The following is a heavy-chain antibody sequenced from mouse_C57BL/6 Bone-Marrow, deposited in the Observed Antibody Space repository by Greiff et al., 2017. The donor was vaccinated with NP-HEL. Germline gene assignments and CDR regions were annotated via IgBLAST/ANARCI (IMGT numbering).Heavy chain of an antibody. Sequence: QVQLQQPGAGLVKPGASVKLSCKASGYTFTSYWMQWVKQRPGQGLEWIGEIDPSDSYTNYNQKFKGKATLTVDTSSSTAYMQLSSLTSEDSAVYYCARDGGWLLRLDYWGQGTTLTVSS. CDR1: GYTFTSYW. V-gene: IGHV1-50*01. CDR3: ARDGGWLLRLDY. CDR2: IDPSDSYT. J-gene: IGHJ2*01. D-gene: IGHD2-3*01.